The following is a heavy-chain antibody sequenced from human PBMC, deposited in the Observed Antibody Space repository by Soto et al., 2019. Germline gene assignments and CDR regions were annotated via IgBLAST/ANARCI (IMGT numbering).Heavy chain of an antibody. D-gene: IGHD2-2*01. CDR3: ARGPYAVEDPTYYYYYHIDV. V-gene: IGHV1-2*02. CDR2: INPNSGGT. Sequence: ASVKVSCKASGYTFTDYDMHWVRQTPGHGLEWMGWINPNSGGTNYAQNFQGRVTMTRDTSISTAYMELSRLRSDDTAVYYCARGPYAVEDPTYYYYYHIDVRGKRTTDTGSS. CDR1: GYTFTDYD. J-gene: IGHJ6*03.